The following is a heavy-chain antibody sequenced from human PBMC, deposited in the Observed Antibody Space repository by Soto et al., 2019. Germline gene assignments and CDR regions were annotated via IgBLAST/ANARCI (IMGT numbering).Heavy chain of an antibody. V-gene: IGHV3-33*01. CDR3: ARDRAAAAPNY. Sequence: GGSLRLSCAASGFTFSSYGMHWVRQAPGKGLEWVAVIWYDGSNKYYADSVKGRFTISRDNSKNTLYLQMNSLRAEDTAVYYCARDRAAAAPNYWGQGTLVTVSS. CDR1: GFTFSSYG. D-gene: IGHD6-13*01. J-gene: IGHJ4*02. CDR2: IWYDGSNK.